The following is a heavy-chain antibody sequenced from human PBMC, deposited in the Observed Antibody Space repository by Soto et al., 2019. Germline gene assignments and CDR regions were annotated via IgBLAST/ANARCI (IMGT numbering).Heavy chain of an antibody. CDR1: GFTFSSYA. CDR3: AKDPRPNATLPLHLAY. Sequence: GSLRLSCAASGFTFSSYAMSWVRQAPGKGLEWVSAISGSGGSTYYADSVKGRFTISRDSSKNTLYLQMNSLRAEDTAVYYCAKDPRPNATLPLHLAYWGQGTLVPVSS. J-gene: IGHJ4*02. V-gene: IGHV3-23*01. CDR2: ISGSGGST. D-gene: IGHD5-12*01.